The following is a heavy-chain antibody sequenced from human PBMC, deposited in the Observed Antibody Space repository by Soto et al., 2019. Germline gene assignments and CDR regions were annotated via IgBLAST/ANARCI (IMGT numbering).Heavy chain of an antibody. J-gene: IGHJ4*02. CDR1: GFTFSSYA. V-gene: IGHV3-30-3*01. CDR2: ISYDGSNK. D-gene: IGHD1-1*01. Sequence: QVQLVESGGGVVQPGRSLRLSCAASGFTFSSYAMHWVRQAPGKGLEWVAVISYDGSNKYYADSVKGRFTISRDNSKNTLYLQMNSLRAEDTAVYYWARDRTVDYWGQGTLVTVSS. CDR3: ARDRTVDY.